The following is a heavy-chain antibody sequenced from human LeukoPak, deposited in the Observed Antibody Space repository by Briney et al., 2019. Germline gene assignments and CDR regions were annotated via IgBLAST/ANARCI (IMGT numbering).Heavy chain of an antibody. J-gene: IGHJ4*02. Sequence: GGSLRLSCAASGFTFSGSAMHWVRQASGKGLEWVGRIRSKANSYATAYAASVKGRFTISRDDSKNTAYLQMNSLKTEDTAVYYCTSPMATRDYWDQGTLVTVSS. CDR3: TSPMATRDY. CDR2: IRSKANSYAT. CDR1: GFTFSGSA. D-gene: IGHD5-24*01. V-gene: IGHV3-73*01.